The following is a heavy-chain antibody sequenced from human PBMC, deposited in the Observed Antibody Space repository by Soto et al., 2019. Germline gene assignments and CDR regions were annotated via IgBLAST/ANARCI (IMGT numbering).Heavy chain of an antibody. Sequence: GESLKISCKGSGYSFTSYWIGWVRQMPGKGLEWMGIIYPGDSDTRYSPSFQGQVTISADKSISTAYLQWSSLKASDTAMYYCARHFTTMVRGVIVSGDYYYGMDAWGQGTTVTVSS. CDR1: GYSFTSYW. J-gene: IGHJ6*02. D-gene: IGHD3-10*01. V-gene: IGHV5-51*01. CDR2: IYPGDSDT. CDR3: ARHFTTMVRGVIVSGDYYYGMDA.